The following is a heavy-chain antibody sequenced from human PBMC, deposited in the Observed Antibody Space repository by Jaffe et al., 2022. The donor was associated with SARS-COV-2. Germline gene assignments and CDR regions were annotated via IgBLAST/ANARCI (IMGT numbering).Heavy chain of an antibody. Sequence: QLQLQESGPGLVKPSETLSLTCTVSGGSISSSSYYWGWIRQPPGKGLEWIGSIYYSGSTYYNPSLKSRVTISVDTSKNQFSLKLSSVTAADTAVYYCAREASVGITIFGVGVPDWFDPWGQGTLVTVSS. CDR1: GGSISSSSYY. D-gene: IGHD3-3*01. J-gene: IGHJ5*02. V-gene: IGHV4-39*02. CDR3: AREASVGITIFGVGVPDWFDP. CDR2: IYYSGST.